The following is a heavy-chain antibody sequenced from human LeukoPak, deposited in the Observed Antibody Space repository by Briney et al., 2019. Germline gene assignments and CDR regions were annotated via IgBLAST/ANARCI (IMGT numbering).Heavy chain of an antibody. CDR2: IYTSGST. Sequence: SDTLSLTCTVSGGSISTDYWTWIRQPAGKGLEWIGLIYTSGSTNYNPSLKRRVTMSIDPSKNQFSLSLTSATAADTAIYYCASDFAYWGHGTLVTVSS. CDR1: GGSISTDY. CDR3: ASDFAY. J-gene: IGHJ4*01. V-gene: IGHV4-4*07.